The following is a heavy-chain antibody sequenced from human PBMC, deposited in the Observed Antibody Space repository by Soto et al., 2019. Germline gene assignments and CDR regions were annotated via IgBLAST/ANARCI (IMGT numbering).Heavy chain of an antibody. J-gene: IGHJ3*02. CDR3: ARAGGKWLRLGAVTFDI. Sequence: PSETLSLTCTVSGGSISSYYWSWIRQPPGKGLEWIGYIYYSGSTNYNPSLKSRVTISVDTSKNQFSLKLSSVTAADTAVYYCARAGGKWLRLGAVTFDIWGQGTMVTVSS. CDR2: IYYSGST. D-gene: IGHD5-12*01. V-gene: IGHV4-59*01. CDR1: GGSISSYY.